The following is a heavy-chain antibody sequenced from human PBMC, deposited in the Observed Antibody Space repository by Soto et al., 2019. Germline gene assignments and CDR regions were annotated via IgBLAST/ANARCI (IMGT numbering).Heavy chain of an antibody. CDR2: IIPILGIA. CDR3: PAQYGGNSA. D-gene: IGHD2-21*02. Sequence: QVQLVQSGAEVKKPGSSVKVSCKASGGTFSSYTISWVRQAPGQGLEWMGRIIPILGIANYAQKFQGRVTITAYKSTSTAYMELSSLISEDTALYYCPAQYGGNSAWGQGTLVTVSS. V-gene: IGHV1-69*02. CDR1: GGTFSSYT. J-gene: IGHJ4*02.